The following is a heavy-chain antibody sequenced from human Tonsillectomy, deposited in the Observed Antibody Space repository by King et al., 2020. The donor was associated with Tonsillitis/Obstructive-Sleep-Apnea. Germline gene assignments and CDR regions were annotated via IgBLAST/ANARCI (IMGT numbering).Heavy chain of an antibody. CDR1: GASMSDYY. V-gene: IGHV4-4*07. CDR3: ARERGWAVHCHVPTCQYYHYGMDV. Sequence: QLQESGPGLVKPSETLSLTCTVSGASMSDYYWSWIRQPAGKGLEWIGRVYFSGRTSDNPSLKGRVTMSLDTSQKQFSLQLSSVTAADAAVYYCARERGWAVHCHVPTCQYYHYGMDVWGQGTTVTVSS. CDR2: VYFSGRT. J-gene: IGHJ6*02. D-gene: IGHD6-19*01.